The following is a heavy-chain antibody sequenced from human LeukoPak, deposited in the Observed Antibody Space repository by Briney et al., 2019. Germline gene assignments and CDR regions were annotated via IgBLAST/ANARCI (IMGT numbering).Heavy chain of an antibody. D-gene: IGHD5-24*01. V-gene: IGHV1-46*01. Sequence: ASVKVSRKASGYTFTNSYIHWVRQAPGQVLEWMGLINPDGGNTNYAQNFQGRVTLTRDTSTGTVYMELSSLRSEDTAIYYCARIRDGYNDAYDLWGQGTVVTVPS. CDR2: INPDGGNT. CDR3: ARIRDGYNDAYDL. CDR1: GYTFTNSY. J-gene: IGHJ3*01.